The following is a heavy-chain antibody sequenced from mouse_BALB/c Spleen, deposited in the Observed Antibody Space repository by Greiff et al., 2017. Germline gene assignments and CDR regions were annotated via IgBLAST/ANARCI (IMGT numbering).Heavy chain of an antibody. CDR1: GFNIQDTY. D-gene: IGHD1-2*01. CDR3: ATATNFDY. J-gene: IGHJ2*01. CDR2: IDPANGNT. V-gene: IGHV14-3*02. Sequence: VQLQPSGAELVKPGASVKLSCTASGFNIQDTYMHWVKQRPEQGLEWIGRIDPANGNTKYDPKFQGKATITADTSSNTAYLQLSSLTSEDTAVYYCATATNFDYWGQGTTLTVSS.